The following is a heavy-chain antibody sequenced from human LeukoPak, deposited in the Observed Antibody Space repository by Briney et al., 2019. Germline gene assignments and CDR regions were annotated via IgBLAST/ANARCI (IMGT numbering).Heavy chain of an antibody. Sequence: ASVKLSCKASGDTFSSYAISWVRQAPGQGLEWMGGIIPIFGTASYAQKFKGTVTITTDESTSTAYMELSSLRSENTAVYYCARPSKTGATSFPSSWYYYYMDVWGKGTTVTVSS. J-gene: IGHJ6*03. CDR2: IIPIFGTA. CDR3: ARPSKTGATSFPSSWYYYYMDV. V-gene: IGHV1-69*05. D-gene: IGHD1-7*01. CDR1: GDTFSSYA.